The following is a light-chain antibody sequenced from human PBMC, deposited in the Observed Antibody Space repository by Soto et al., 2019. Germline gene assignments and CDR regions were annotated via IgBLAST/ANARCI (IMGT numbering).Light chain of an antibody. Sequence: EIVLTQSPGTLSLSPGERATLSCRASQAVGSSLLAWYQHKPGQAPRLVIYGASNRATGIPDRFSGSGSGTDFTLTISRLEPEDFAVYYCQQGGGSLWTFGQGTKVEIK. V-gene: IGKV3-20*01. CDR1: QAVGSSL. CDR3: QQGGGSLWT. J-gene: IGKJ1*01. CDR2: GAS.